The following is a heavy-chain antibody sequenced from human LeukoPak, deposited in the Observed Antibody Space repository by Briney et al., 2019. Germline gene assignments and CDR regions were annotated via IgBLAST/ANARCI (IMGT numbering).Heavy chain of an antibody. CDR1: GFTFDDYG. CDR2: INWNGGST. J-gene: IGHJ3*02. CDR3: AKDLDYGSGSPPI. V-gene: IGHV3-20*04. Sequence: PGGSLRLSCAASGFTFDDYGMSWVRQAPGKGLEWVSGINWNGGSTGYADSVKGRFTISRDSAKNSLYLQMNSLRAEDTAVYYCAKDLDYGSGSPPIWGQGTMVTVSS. D-gene: IGHD3-10*01.